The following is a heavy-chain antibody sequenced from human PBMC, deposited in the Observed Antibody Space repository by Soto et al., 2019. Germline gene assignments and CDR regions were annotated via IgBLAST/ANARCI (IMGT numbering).Heavy chain of an antibody. J-gene: IGHJ4*02. D-gene: IGHD2-21*02. CDR2: IYYSGST. CDR1: GGSISSGDYS. V-gene: IGHV4-30-4*01. Sequence: QVQLQESGPGLVKPSQTLSLTCTVSGGSISSGDYSWSWIRQPPGKGLEWIGYIYYSGSTYYNPSLTSRVTISVDTSKNQFSLKLSSVTAADTAVYYCARVSIVVVTAIMDYWGQGTLVTVSS. CDR3: ARVSIVVVTAIMDY.